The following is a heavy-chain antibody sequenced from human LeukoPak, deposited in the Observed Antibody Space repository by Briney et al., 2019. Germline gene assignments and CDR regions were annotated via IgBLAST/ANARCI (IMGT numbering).Heavy chain of an antibody. Sequence: GGSLRLSCAASGFTFSSYAMSWVRQAPGKGLEWVSAISGSGGSTYYADSVKGRFTISRDNSKNTLYLQMNSLRAEDTAVYYCAKGVRWLQSKGYFDYWGQGTLVTVSS. V-gene: IGHV3-23*01. CDR3: AKGVRWLQSKGYFDY. D-gene: IGHD5-24*01. CDR1: GFTFSSYA. CDR2: ISGSGGST. J-gene: IGHJ4*02.